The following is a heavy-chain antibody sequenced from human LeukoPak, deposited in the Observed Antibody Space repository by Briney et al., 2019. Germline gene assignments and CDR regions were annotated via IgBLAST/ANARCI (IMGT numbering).Heavy chain of an antibody. Sequence: SETLSLTCTVSGGSFSTYYWSWIRQPPGKGLEWIGYLYYDGSTIYNPSLKSRVTISVDTSKNQFSLKLSSVTAADTAVYYCARCSSGGSCYVVEWGQGALVTVS. J-gene: IGHJ4*02. CDR3: ARCSSGGSCYVVE. D-gene: IGHD2-15*01. CDR2: LYYDGST. V-gene: IGHV4-59*01. CDR1: GGSFSTYY.